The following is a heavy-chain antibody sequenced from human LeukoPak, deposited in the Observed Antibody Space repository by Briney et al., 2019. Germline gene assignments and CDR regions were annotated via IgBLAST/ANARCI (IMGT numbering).Heavy chain of an antibody. V-gene: IGHV3-23*01. CDR2: ISGSGGTA. CDR1: GFTFSSYS. CDR3: AKKGYYDGSGYYMYYFDH. Sequence: GGSLRLSCAASGFTFSSYSMNWVRQAPGKGLEWVSAISGSGGTAYYADSVKGRFTISRDNSKSTLYLQMNSLRAEDTAVYYCAKKGYYDGSGYYMYYFDHWGQGTLVTVSS. D-gene: IGHD3-22*01. J-gene: IGHJ4*02.